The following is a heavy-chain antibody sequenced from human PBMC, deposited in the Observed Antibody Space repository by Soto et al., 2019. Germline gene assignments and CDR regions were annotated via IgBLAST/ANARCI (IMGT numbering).Heavy chain of an antibody. J-gene: IGHJ3*02. CDR1: GFTFSDYY. V-gene: IGHV3-11*01. D-gene: IGHD2-2*01. CDR3: ARAGYCSSTSCYGSHDAFDI. CDR2: ISSSGSTI. Sequence: GGSLRLSCAASGFTFSDYYMSWIRQAPGKGLEWVSYISSSGSTIYYADSVKGRFTISRDNAKNSLYLQMNSLRAEDTAVYYCARAGYCSSTSCYGSHDAFDIWGQGTMVTVSS.